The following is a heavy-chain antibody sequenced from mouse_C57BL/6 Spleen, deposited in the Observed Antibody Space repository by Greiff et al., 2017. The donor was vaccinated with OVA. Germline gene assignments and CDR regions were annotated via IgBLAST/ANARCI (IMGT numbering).Heavy chain of an antibody. J-gene: IGHJ2*01. Sequence: EVQRVESGGDLVKPGGSLKLSCAASGFTFSSYGMSWVRQTPDKRLEWVATISSGGSYTYYPDSVKGRFTISRDNAKNTLYLQMSSLKSEDTAMYYCARQSTTEFDYWGQGTTLTVSS. CDR3: ARQSTTEFDY. V-gene: IGHV5-6*01. CDR2: ISSGGSYT. D-gene: IGHD1-1*01. CDR1: GFTFSSYG.